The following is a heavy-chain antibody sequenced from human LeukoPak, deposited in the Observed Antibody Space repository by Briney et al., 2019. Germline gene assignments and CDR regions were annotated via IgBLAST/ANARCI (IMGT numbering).Heavy chain of an antibody. CDR2: IIPIFGTA. CDR3: ARAVGATRSPFDY. D-gene: IGHD1-26*01. J-gene: IGHJ4*02. V-gene: IGHV1-69*05. CDR1: GGTFSSYA. Sequence: GASVKVSCKASGGTFSSYAISWVRQAPGQGLEWMGGIIPIFGTANYAQKFQGRVTITTDESTSTAYMELSSLRSEDTAVYYCARAVGATRSPFDYWGQGTLVTVSS.